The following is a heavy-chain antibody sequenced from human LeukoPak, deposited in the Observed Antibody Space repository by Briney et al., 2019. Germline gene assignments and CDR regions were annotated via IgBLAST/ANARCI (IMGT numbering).Heavy chain of an antibody. CDR2: IYGSGST. CDR1: GGSISNSY. CDR3: ARGYYDSGGYYTEFAN. Sequence: SETLSLTCTVSGGSISNSYWSWLRQPAGKGLEWIGRIYGSGSTDYNPSLRSRITMSGDASRNKFSLKVTSVTAADTAVYFCARGYYDSGGYYTEFANWGQGTLVTVSS. J-gene: IGHJ4*02. V-gene: IGHV4-4*07. D-gene: IGHD3-22*01.